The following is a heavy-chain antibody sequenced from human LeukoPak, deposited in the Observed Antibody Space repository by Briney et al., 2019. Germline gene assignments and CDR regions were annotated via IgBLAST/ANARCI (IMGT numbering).Heavy chain of an antibody. Sequence: ASVKVSCKASGYTLTDYYLHWVRQAPGQGLEWMGWMNPNSGNTGYAQKFQGRVTMTRNTSISTAYMELSSLRSEDTAVYYCARGGSGYDSTHYWGQGTLVTVSS. CDR1: GYTLTDYY. CDR2: MNPNSGNT. J-gene: IGHJ4*02. V-gene: IGHV1-8*02. CDR3: ARGGSGYDSTHY. D-gene: IGHD5-12*01.